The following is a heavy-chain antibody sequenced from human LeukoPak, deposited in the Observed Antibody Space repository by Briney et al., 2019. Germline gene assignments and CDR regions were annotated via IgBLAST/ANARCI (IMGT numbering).Heavy chain of an antibody. Sequence: PGGSLRLSCAAAGFTFSSFWMSWVRQAPGKGLEWVANIKQAGSEIYYVDSVKGRFTISRDNSKNTLYLQMNSLRADDTAIYYCTLSGAYWGQGTLVPVSP. J-gene: IGHJ4*02. CDR3: TLSGAY. CDR2: IKQAGSEI. CDR1: GFTFSSFW. V-gene: IGHV3-7*03. D-gene: IGHD2/OR15-2a*01.